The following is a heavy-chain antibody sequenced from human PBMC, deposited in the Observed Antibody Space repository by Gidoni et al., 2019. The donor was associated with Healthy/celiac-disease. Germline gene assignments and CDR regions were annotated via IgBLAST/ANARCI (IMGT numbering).Heavy chain of an antibody. CDR3: ARGGRGGYCSGGSCYSLSY. Sequence: EVQLVPSGAEGKKPGESLETSCKGSGYSFTSYRTGWVRQMPGKGLECMGIIYPCDSDTRYSSSFQGKVTISAEKSISTVYLQWSSLKASDTVMYYCARGGRGGYCSGGSCYSLSYWGQGTLVTVSS. D-gene: IGHD2-15*01. CDR2: IYPCDSDT. J-gene: IGHJ4*02. V-gene: IGHV5-51*01. CDR1: GYSFTSYR.